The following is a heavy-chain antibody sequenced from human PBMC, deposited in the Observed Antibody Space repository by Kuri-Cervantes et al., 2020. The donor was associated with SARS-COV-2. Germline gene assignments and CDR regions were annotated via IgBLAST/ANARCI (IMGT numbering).Heavy chain of an antibody. V-gene: IGHV3-11*06. D-gene: IGHD1-1*01. Sequence: GESLKISCAASGFTFSDYYMSWIRQAPGKGLEWVSSISSSSSYIYYADSVKGRFTISRDNAKNSLYLQMNSLRAEDTAVYYCARGETGLGNDYWGQGTLVTVSS. CDR1: GFTFSDYY. J-gene: IGHJ4*02. CDR2: ISSSSSYI. CDR3: ARGETGLGNDY.